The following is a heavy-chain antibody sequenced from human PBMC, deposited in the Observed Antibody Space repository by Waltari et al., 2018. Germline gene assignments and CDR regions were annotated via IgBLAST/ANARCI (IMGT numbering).Heavy chain of an antibody. CDR2: IYYSGST. CDR3: ARGGSGSRANFDC. Sequence: QVQLQESGPGLVTPPETLSLTCTVSADSIHTFYSYWIRQPPGKGLDWIGNIYYSGSTNYSPSLKSRVTISVDTAKNQFSLNLSSVTAADTAVYYCARGGSGSRANFDCWGQGTLVTVSS. CDR1: ADSIHTFY. V-gene: IGHV4-59*01. J-gene: IGHJ4*02. D-gene: IGHD3-10*01.